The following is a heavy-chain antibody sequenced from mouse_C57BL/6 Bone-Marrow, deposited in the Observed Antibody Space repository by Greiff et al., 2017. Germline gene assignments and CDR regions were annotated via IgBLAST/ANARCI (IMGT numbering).Heavy chain of an antibody. CDR3: ARRDYYGSSFDY. V-gene: IGHV1-69*01. D-gene: IGHD1-1*01. Sequence: VQLQQPGAELVMPGASVKLSCKASGYTFTSYWMHWVKQRPGQGLEWIGEIDPSDSYTNYNQKFKGKSTLTVDKSSSSAYMQLSSLTSEDSAVYYSARRDYYGSSFDYWGQGTTLTVSS. CDR2: IDPSDSYT. CDR1: GYTFTSYW. J-gene: IGHJ2*01.